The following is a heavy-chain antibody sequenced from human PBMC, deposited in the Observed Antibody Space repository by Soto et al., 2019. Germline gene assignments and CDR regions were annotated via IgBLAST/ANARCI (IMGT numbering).Heavy chain of an antibody. Sequence: QVQLQESGPGLVKPSGTLSLTCAVSGGSISSSNWWSWVRQPPGKGLEWIGEIYHSGSTNYNPSLKSRVTISVDKSKNQFSLKLSSVTAADTAVYYCARDQHYYDSSGYLYYFDYWGQGTLVTVSS. CDR2: IYHSGST. J-gene: IGHJ4*02. V-gene: IGHV4-4*02. CDR3: ARDQHYYDSSGYLYYFDY. CDR1: GGSISSSNW. D-gene: IGHD3-22*01.